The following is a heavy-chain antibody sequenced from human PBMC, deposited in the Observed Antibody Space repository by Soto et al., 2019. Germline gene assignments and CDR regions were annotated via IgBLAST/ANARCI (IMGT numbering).Heavy chain of an antibody. Sequence: PSETLSLTCTVSGGSISSGDYYWSWIRQPPGKGLEWIGYIYYSGSTYYNPSLKSRVTISVDTSKNQFSLKLSSVTAADTAVYYCAREAPEDYYDSSGYYYGIIWGQGTLVTVSS. CDR1: GGSISSGDYY. D-gene: IGHD3-22*01. CDR2: IYYSGST. V-gene: IGHV4-30-4*01. CDR3: AREAPEDYYDSSGYYYGII. J-gene: IGHJ4*02.